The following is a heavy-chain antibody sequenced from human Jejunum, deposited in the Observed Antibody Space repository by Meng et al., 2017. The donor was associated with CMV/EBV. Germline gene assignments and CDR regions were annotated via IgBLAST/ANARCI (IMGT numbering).Heavy chain of an antibody. Sequence: GGYYWSWMRPHPGKGLECIGYIYYSGSTYYNPSLKSRVTISIDTSKNQFSLKLRSVTAADTAVYYCARLLSTMIRGVIQRVNWFDPWGQGTLVTVSS. D-gene: IGHD3-10*01. J-gene: IGHJ5*02. CDR2: IYYSGST. CDR3: ARLLSTMIRGVIQRVNWFDP. CDR1: GGYY. V-gene: IGHV4-31*02.